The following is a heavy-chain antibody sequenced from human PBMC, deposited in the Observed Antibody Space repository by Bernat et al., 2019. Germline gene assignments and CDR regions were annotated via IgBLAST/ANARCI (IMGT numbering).Heavy chain of an antibody. CDR2: IIPIFGTA. V-gene: IGHV1-69*01. D-gene: IGHD6-13*01. J-gene: IGHJ2*01. CDR1: GGTFSSYA. Sequence: QVQLVQSGAEVKKPGSSVKVSCKASGGTFSSYAISWVRQAPGQGLEWMGGIIPIFGTANYAQKFQGRVTTTADESTGTAYMGLSSLRSEDTAVYYCARVGDSSSWDGYFDLWGRGTLVTVSS. CDR3: ARVGDSSSWDGYFDL.